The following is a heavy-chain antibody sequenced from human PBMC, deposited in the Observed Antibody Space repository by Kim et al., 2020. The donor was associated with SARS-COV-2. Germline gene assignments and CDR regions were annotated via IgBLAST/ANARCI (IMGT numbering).Heavy chain of an antibody. D-gene: IGHD3-10*01. CDR2: IWYDGSNN. J-gene: IGHJ6*01. CDR1: GFIFSSSG. CDR3: ARDDDTMVHYYYYGMYV. V-gene: IGHV3-33*01. Sequence: GGSLRLSCAASGFIFSSSGMHWVRQAPGKGLEWVALIWYDGSNNYSAYSVKGQVTISIDNSNTTLNLQMHILRAEDTAADYCARDDDTMVHYYYYGMYV.